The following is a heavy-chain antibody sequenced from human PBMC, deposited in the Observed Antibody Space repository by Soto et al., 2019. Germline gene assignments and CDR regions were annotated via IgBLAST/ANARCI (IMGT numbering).Heavy chain of an antibody. V-gene: IGHV1-2*02. CDR3: ARGYCHHSGCSDSFDY. CDR2: TNLLTGRT. CDR1: GYGSY. D-gene: IGHD2-15*01. J-gene: IGHJ4*02. Sequence: QVQLVQSGAEVKKPGASVKFSCKSSGYGSYIHWVRPAPGQGLEGMAFTNLLTGRTNNAQRFQGRVTMTWDTSIRTAYMELSRLTSDETAIFYCARGYCHHSGCSDSFDYWGQGTMVTVSS.